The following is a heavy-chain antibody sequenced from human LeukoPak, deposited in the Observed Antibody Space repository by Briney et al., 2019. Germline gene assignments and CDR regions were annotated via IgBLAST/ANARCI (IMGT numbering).Heavy chain of an antibody. CDR1: GFTFSSYS. CDR3: ARDLRGGDLDY. J-gene: IGHJ4*02. D-gene: IGHD3-10*01. Sequence: GGSLRLSCAASGFTFSSYSMNWVRQAPGKGLEWVANIKQDGSEKYYVDSVKGRFTISRDNAKNSLYLQMNSLRAEDTAVYYCARDLRGGDLDYWGQGTLVTVSS. CDR2: IKQDGSEK. V-gene: IGHV3-7*01.